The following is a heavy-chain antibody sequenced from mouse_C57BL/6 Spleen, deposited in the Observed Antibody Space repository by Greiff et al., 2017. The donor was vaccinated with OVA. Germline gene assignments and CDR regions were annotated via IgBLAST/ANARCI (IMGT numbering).Heavy chain of an antibody. CDR3: ASPYYYGSSYDYFDY. J-gene: IGHJ2*01. CDR2: IYPGSGST. V-gene: IGHV1-55*01. Sequence: QVQLQQPGAELVKPGASVKMSCKASGYTFTSYWITWVKQRPGQGLEWIGDIYPGSGSTNYNEKFKSKATLTVDTSSITAYMQLSSLTSEDSAFYYCASPYYYGSSYDYFDYWGQGTTLTVSS. D-gene: IGHD1-1*01. CDR1: GYTFTSYW.